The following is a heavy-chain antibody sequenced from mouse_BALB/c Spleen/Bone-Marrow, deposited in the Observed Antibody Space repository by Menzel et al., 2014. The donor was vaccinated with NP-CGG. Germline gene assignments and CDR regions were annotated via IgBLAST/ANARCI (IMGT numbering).Heavy chain of an antibody. CDR1: GYSFTGYF. Sequence: VQLQQSRPELVKPGASVKISYKASGYSFTGYFMNWVKQSHGKSLEWIGRINPYNGDTFYNQKFKGKATLTVDKSSSTARMELLSLTSEDSAVYYCGGQDGYYGGFAYWGQGTLVTVSA. V-gene: IGHV1-37*01. J-gene: IGHJ3*01. CDR3: GGQDGYYGGFAY. CDR2: INPYNGDT. D-gene: IGHD2-3*01.